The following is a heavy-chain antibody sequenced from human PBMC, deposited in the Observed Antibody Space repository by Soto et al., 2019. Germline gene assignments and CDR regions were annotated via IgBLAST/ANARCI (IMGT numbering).Heavy chain of an antibody. V-gene: IGHV4-34*01. CDR3: ASVTPGYSSGWYFTQKALDI. Sequence: QVQLQQWGAGLLKPSETLSLTCAVYGGSFSGYYWSWIRQPAWKGLEWIGEINHSGSTNYNPSLKSRVTISVDTSKNQFSLKRSSVTAADTAVYYCASVTPGYSSGWYFTQKALDIWGQGTMVTVSS. CDR1: GGSFSGYY. J-gene: IGHJ3*02. CDR2: INHSGST. D-gene: IGHD6-19*01.